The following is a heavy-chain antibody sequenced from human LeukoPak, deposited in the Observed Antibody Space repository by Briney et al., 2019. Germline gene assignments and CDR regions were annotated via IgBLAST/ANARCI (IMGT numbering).Heavy chain of an antibody. Sequence: SETLSLTCTVSGDSISSYYWSSIRQPPVNGLEWIGYIYTSGGTNYIPSLKGRVTISIDTSKNQFSLKLSSVTAADSAVYYCARLTRLSTSPDRYYLDYWGQGTLVTVSS. CDR1: GDSISSYY. V-gene: IGHV4-4*09. J-gene: IGHJ4*02. D-gene: IGHD6-6*01. CDR2: IYTSGGT. CDR3: ARLTRLSTSPDRYYLDY.